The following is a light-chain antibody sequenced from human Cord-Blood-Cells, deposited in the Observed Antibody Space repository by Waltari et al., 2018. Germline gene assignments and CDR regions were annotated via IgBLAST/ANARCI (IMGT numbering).Light chain of an antibody. J-gene: IGLJ2*01. CDR1: SIDVGGYNY. CDR3: SSYTSSSVV. V-gene: IGLV2-14*01. CDR2: DVS. Sequence: QSALTQPASVSGSPGQSITISCTGTSIDVGGYNYVSWYQQPPGKAPKLMIYDVSKRPSGVSDRFSGSKSGNTASLTISGLQAEDEADYYCSSYTSSSVVFGGGTKLTVL.